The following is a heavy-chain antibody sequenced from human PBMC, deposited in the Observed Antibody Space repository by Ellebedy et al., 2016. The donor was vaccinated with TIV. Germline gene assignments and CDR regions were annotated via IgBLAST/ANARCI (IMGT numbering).Heavy chain of an antibody. J-gene: IGHJ4*02. CDR1: GFTFSGSA. CDR2: FDPEDGET. V-gene: IGHV1-24*01. CDR3: ARTLGYSYGYSSDY. Sequence: GESLKISXAASGFTFSGSAMHWVRQAPGKGLEWMGGFDPEDGETIYAQKFQGRVTMTEDTSTDTAYMELSSLRSEDTAVYYCARTLGYSYGYSSDYWGQGTLVTVSS. D-gene: IGHD5-18*01.